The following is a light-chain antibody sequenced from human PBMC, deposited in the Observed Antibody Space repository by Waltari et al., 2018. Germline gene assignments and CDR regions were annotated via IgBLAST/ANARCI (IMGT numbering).Light chain of an antibody. V-gene: IGLV2-11*01. Sequence: QSALTQPRSVSGSPGQSVTISRTGTSRDVDDFNDVSWYQQLPGKAPKLMMYDVNERPSGVPDRFSASKSGNTASLTISGLQAEDEADYYCCSHAGTYTLVFGGGTKLTVL. CDR1: SRDVDDFND. CDR3: CSHAGTYTLV. CDR2: DVN. J-gene: IGLJ3*02.